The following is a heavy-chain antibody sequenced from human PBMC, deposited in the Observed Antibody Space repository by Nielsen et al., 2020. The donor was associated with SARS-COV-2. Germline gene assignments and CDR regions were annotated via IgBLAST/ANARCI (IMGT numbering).Heavy chain of an antibody. Sequence: RQAPGKGLEWIGSIYYSGSTYYNPSLKSRVTISVDTSKNQFSLKLSSVTAADTAVYYCARDGMVRGGNWFDPWGQGTLVTVSS. V-gene: IGHV4-39*07. J-gene: IGHJ5*02. D-gene: IGHD3-10*01. CDR3: ARDGMVRGGNWFDP. CDR2: IYYSGST.